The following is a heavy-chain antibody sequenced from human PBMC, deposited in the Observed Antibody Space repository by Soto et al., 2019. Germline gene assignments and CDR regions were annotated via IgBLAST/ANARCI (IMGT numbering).Heavy chain of an antibody. V-gene: IGHV3-33*01. D-gene: IGHD1-26*01. J-gene: IGHJ3*02. CDR2: IWYDGSNK. CDR3: ARARTSGSYFDAAFDI. CDR1: GFTFSSYG. Sequence: PGGSLRLSCSASGFTFSSYGMHWVRQAPGKGLEWVAVIWYDGSNKYYADSVKGRFTISRDNSKNTLYLQMNSLRAEDTAVYYCARARTSGSYFDAAFDIWGQETMVTVSS.